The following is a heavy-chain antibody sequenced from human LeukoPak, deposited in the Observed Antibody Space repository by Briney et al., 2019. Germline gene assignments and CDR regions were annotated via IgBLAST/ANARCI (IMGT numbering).Heavy chain of an antibody. CDR2: IYYSGST. D-gene: IGHD3-9*01. CDR1: GGSFSSYY. Sequence: SETLSLTCTVSGGSFSSYYRSWIRQPSGKGLEWIGYIYYSGSTNYNPYLKSRVTISVDTSKNQFSLKLSSVTAADTAVYYCAREASHDMLTDEYYFDYWGQGTLVTVSS. CDR3: AREASHDMLTDEYYFDY. V-gene: IGHV4-59*01. J-gene: IGHJ4*02.